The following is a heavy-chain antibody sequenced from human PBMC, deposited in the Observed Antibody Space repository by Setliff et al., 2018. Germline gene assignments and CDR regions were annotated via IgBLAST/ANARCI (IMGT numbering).Heavy chain of an antibody. D-gene: IGHD5-18*01. CDR2: IYSSGST. J-gene: IGHJ6*03. CDR3: ARLIGYSYGYYYHYVDV. V-gene: IGHV4-59*08. CDR1: GDTLSVYY. Sequence: PSETLSLTCTVSGDTLSVYYWSWVRQSPGQGLEWIGYIYSSGSTNYNPSLESRVTILIDKSKNQLSLKLTFVTAADTAIYYCARLIGYSYGYYYHYVDVWGKGTTVTVSS.